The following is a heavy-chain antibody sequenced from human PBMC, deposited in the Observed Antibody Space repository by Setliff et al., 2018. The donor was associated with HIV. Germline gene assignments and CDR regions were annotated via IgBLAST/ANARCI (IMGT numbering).Heavy chain of an antibody. J-gene: IGHJ6*03. CDR1: GGSISTVTYY. CDR3: ARVRGYSSSSRDFYYHNMEV. Sequence: SETLSLTCTLFGGSISTVTYYWAWIRQPPGKGLEWIGNVHYSGNTYYTSSLQSRVIISADTSQSQFYLRLSSVTAADTGVYYCARVRGYSSSSRDFYYHNMEVWGKGTTVTVSS. V-gene: IGHV4-39*02. D-gene: IGHD6-6*01. CDR2: VHYSGNT.